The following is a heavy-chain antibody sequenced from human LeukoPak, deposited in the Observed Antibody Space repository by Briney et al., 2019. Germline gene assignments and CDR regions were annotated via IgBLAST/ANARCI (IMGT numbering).Heavy chain of an antibody. CDR1: GGSISSSNW. CDR3: ARVRYSYGHKPNVFDY. V-gene: IGHV4-4*02. D-gene: IGHD5-18*01. Sequence: SGTLSLTCAVSGGSISSSNWWSWVRQPPGKGLEWIGEINHSGSTNYNPSLKSRVTISVDTSKNQFSLKLSSVTAADTAVYYCARVRYSYGHKPNVFDYWGQGTLVTVSS. J-gene: IGHJ4*02. CDR2: INHSGST.